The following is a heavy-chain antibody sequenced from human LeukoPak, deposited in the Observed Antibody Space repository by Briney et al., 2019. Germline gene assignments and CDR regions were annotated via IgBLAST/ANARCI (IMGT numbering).Heavy chain of an antibody. CDR1: GFSFSSFA. Sequence: GGSLRLSCAASGFSFSSFAMTWVRQAPGKGLEWVSEISGSGTTIFYADSVKGRFTVSRDNAKNSLYLQMNSLRAEDTAVYYCASSPRGVYWGQGTLVTVSS. CDR3: ASSPRGVY. CDR2: ISGSGTTI. V-gene: IGHV3-48*03. D-gene: IGHD3-10*01. J-gene: IGHJ4*02.